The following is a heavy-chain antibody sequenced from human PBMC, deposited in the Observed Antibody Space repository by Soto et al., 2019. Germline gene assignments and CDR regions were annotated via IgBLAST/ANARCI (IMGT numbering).Heavy chain of an antibody. Sequence: SETLSLASTISCESINNYFWSWIRQTPGKGLDWIGYISYSGSTSYNPSLQSRVTISSDTSKNHFSLKLSSVTAADTAVYYCARARQRDTGRGLDVWGQGTTVTVS. CDR3: ARARQRDTGRGLDV. CDR2: ISYSGST. J-gene: IGHJ6*02. D-gene: IGHD5-18*01. V-gene: IGHV4-59*01. CDR1: CESINNYF.